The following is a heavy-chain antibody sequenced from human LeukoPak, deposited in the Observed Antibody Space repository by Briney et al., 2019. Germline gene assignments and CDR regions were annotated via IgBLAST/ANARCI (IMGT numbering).Heavy chain of an antibody. V-gene: IGHV3-23*01. CDR3: ARDQGYDYVWGSNRYGY. CDR2: ISGGGGST. D-gene: IGHD3-16*02. J-gene: IGHJ4*02. Sequence: GGSLRLSCAASGSTFNSHAMSWVRQAPGKGLEWVSAISGGGGSTYHADFVKGRFTISRDNSKNTLSLQMNSLRVEDTAVYYCARDQGYDYVWGSNRYGYWGQGTLVTVSS. CDR1: GSTFNSHA.